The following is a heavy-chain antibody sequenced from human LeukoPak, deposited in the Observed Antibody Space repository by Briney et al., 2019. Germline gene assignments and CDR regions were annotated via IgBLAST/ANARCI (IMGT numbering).Heavy chain of an antibody. CDR2: INPNSGGT. CDR1: GYTLTSYD. V-gene: IGHV1-2*02. D-gene: IGHD3-10*01. J-gene: IGHJ4*02. Sequence: ASVKVSCKASGYTLTSYDINWVRQANGQGIEWMGWINPNSGGTNYAKKIQGRVTITRDTSISTAYMELSRLRSDDTAVYYCARVQPRTLITMVRGVHEKIDYWGQGTLVSVSS. CDR3: ARVQPRTLITMVRGVHEKIDY.